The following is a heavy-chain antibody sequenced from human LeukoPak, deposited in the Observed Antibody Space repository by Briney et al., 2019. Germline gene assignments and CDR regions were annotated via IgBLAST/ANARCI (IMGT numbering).Heavy chain of an antibody. CDR2: INPSGGST. Sequence: ASVKVSCKASGYTFTSYYMHWVRQAPGQGLEWMGIINPSGGSTSYAQKFQGRVTMTEDTSTDTAYMELRSLTSEDTAVYFCATFRETYGDYASPPDLNWFDPWGQGTLVTVSS. V-gene: IGHV1-46*01. CDR3: ATFRETYGDYASPPDLNWFDP. CDR1: GYTFTSYY. D-gene: IGHD2-21*01. J-gene: IGHJ5*02.